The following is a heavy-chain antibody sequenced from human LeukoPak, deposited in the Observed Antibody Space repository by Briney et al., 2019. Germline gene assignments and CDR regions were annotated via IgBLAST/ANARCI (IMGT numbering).Heavy chain of an antibody. CDR3: ARERQLERLAFGKEGSAFDY. D-gene: IGHD1-1*01. J-gene: IGHJ4*02. CDR2: ISRASESI. Sequence: GGSLRLSCAASGFTFSTYSMSWVRQAPGKGLEWVSIISRASESIFYADSVKGRFTISRDNAKNSLYLQMNRLRAEDTAVYYCARERQLERLAFGKEGSAFDYWGQGTLVTVSS. CDR1: GFTFSTYS. V-gene: IGHV3-21*01.